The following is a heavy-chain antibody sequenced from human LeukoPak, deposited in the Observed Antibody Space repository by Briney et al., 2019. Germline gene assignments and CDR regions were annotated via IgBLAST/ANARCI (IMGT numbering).Heavy chain of an antibody. CDR3: ARYGYYYDSSADSKPADY. Sequence: SVKVSCKASGYTFTSYDVNWVRQATGQGLEWMGRIIPILGIANYAQKFQGRVTITADKSTSTAYMELSSLRSEDTAVYYCARYGYYYDSSADSKPADYWGQGTLVTVSS. CDR1: GYTFTSYD. D-gene: IGHD3-22*01. V-gene: IGHV1-69*04. CDR2: IIPILGIA. J-gene: IGHJ4*02.